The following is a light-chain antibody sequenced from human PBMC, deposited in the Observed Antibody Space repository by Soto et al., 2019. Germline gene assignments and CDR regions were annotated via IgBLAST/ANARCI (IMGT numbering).Light chain of an antibody. CDR2: DAS. Sequence: EIVLTQSPATLSLSPGERATLSCRASQSVRSYLAWYQQQPGQAPRLLIYDASNRATGIPARFSGSGSGTDCTLTISSLETEDFAVYYCQQRSNWPPYTFGQGTKLEIK. CDR3: QQRSNWPPYT. V-gene: IGKV3-11*01. J-gene: IGKJ2*01. CDR1: QSVRSY.